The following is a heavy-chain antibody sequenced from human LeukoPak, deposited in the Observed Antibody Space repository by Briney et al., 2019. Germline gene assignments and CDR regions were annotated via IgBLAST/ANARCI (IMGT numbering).Heavy chain of an antibody. Sequence: PSETLSLTCTVSGYSISSGYYWGWIRQPPGKGLEWIGSIYHSGSTYYNPSLKSRVTISVDTSKNQFSLKLSSVTAADTAVYYCARDRGSAWFGELPHDAFDIWGQETMVTVSS. D-gene: IGHD3-10*01. CDR2: IYHSGST. CDR3: ARDRGSAWFGELPHDAFDI. CDR1: GYSISSGYY. V-gene: IGHV4-38-2*02. J-gene: IGHJ3*02.